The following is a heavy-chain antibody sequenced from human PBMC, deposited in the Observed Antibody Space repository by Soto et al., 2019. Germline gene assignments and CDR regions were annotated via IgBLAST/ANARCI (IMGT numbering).Heavy chain of an antibody. CDR1: GLTFTNAW. J-gene: IGHJ4*02. Sequence: PGGPLRLSCAASGLTFTNAWMNRVRQAPGKGLEWVGRIKSKTDGGTTDYGAPVKGRFTISRDDSKNTLYLQMNSLKTEDTAVYYCTTNRPGQYSYGLWGQGTLVTGSS. CDR2: IKSKTDGGTT. CDR3: TTNRPGQYSYGL. V-gene: IGHV3-15*07. D-gene: IGHD5-18*01.